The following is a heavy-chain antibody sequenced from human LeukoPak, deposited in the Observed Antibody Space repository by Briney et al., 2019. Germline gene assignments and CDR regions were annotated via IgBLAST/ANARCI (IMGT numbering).Heavy chain of an antibody. Sequence: GGSLRLSCAASGSTISGFWMHWVRQVPGEGLVWVARMNSAGTTINYADSVKGRFTISRDNVRNTLHLQMNSLRAEDTAVYYCARDGYGNNYMDVWGKGTTVTVSS. V-gene: IGHV3-74*01. D-gene: IGHD1/OR15-1a*01. J-gene: IGHJ6*03. CDR3: ARDGYGNNYMDV. CDR1: GSTISGFW. CDR2: MNSAGTTI.